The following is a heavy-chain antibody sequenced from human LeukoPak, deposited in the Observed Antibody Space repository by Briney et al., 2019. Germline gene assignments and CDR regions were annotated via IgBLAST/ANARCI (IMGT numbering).Heavy chain of an antibody. CDR2: ISGSGGST. CDR3: ASLLTGYNAFDI. V-gene: IGHV3-23*01. Sequence: PGGSLRLSCAASGFTFSSYAMSWVRQAPGKGLEWVSAISGSGGSTYYADSVKGRFTISRDNSKNTLYLQMNSLRAEDTAVYYCASLLTGYNAFDIWGQGTMVTVSS. J-gene: IGHJ3*02. D-gene: IGHD3-9*01. CDR1: GFTFSSYA.